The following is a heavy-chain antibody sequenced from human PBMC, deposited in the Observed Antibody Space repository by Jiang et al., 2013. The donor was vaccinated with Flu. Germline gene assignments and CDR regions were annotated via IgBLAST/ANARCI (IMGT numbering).Heavy chain of an antibody. Sequence: SSNWWSWVRQPPGKGLEWIGEIYHSGSTNYNPSLKSRVTISVDKSKNQFSLKLSSVTAADTAVYYCARSEDYDFWSGPTIDPWGQGTPVTVSS. CDR3: ARSEDYDFWSGPTIDP. J-gene: IGHJ5*02. D-gene: IGHD3-3*01. CDR1: SSNW. V-gene: IGHV4-4*02. CDR2: IYHSGST.